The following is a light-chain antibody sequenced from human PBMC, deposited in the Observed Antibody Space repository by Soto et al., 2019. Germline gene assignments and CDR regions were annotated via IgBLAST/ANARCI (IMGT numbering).Light chain of an antibody. J-gene: IGKJ1*01. CDR3: QQLNRFHRT. Sequence: DIQLTQSPSFLSASVGDRVTITCRASQDISSYLAWYQQRPGKVPRFLTHSASTLQSGVPSRFSATGSGTTFTLTISSLQPEDIATYYCQQLNRFHRTVGQGTKVEV. V-gene: IGKV1-9*01. CDR1: QDISSY. CDR2: SAS.